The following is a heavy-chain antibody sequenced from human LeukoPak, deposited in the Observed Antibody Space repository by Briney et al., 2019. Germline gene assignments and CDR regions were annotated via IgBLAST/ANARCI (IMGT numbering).Heavy chain of an antibody. V-gene: IGHV1-46*01. CDR1: GYTFTSYY. CDR3: ARVRGDYYDSSGYYSAGYYYYGMDV. Sequence: ASVKVSCKASGYTFTSYYMHWVRPAPGQGLEGMGIINSSGGGTSFPQKFQGRVTMTRDTSTSTVYMELSSLSSEDTAVYYCARVRGDYYDSSGYYSAGYYYYGMDVWGQGTTVTVSS. D-gene: IGHD3-22*01. CDR2: INSSGGGT. J-gene: IGHJ6*02.